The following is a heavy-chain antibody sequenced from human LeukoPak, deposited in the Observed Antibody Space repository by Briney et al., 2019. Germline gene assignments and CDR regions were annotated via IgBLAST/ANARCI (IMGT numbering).Heavy chain of an antibody. CDR3: ANWRGVATIRGNSDY. CDR2: ISSDGSNK. V-gene: IGHV3-30-3*01. CDR1: GFTFSSYT. Sequence: GRSLRLSCAASGFTFSSYTLHWVRQAPGKGLEWVAVISSDGSNKYYADSVKGRFTISRDNSKNTLYLQMNSLRAEDTAVYYCANWRGVATIRGNSDYWGQGTLVTVSS. J-gene: IGHJ4*02. D-gene: IGHD5-12*01.